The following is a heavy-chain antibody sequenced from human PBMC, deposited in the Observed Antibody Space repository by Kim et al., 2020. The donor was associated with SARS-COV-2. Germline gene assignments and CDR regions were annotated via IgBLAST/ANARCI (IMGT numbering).Heavy chain of an antibody. CDR1: GYTFTSYG. CDR3: ARDYGGDIVVVPAAVPYYYYGMDV. J-gene: IGHJ6*02. D-gene: IGHD2-2*01. CDR2: ISAYNGNT. Sequence: ASVKVSCKASGYTFTSYGISWVRQAPGQGLEWMGWISAYNGNTNYAQKLQGRVTMTTDTSTSTAYMELRSLRSDDTAVYYCARDYGGDIVVVPAAVPYYYYGMDVWGQGTTVTVSS. V-gene: IGHV1-18*04.